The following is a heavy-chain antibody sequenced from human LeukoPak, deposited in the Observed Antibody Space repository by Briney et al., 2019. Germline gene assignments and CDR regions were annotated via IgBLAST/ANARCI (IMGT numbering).Heavy chain of an antibody. CDR1: GFTFSIYS. V-gene: IGHV3-21*01. J-gene: IGHJ4*02. Sequence: PGGSLRLSCAASGFTFSIYSMNWVRQAPGKGLEWVSSISSSSSYIYYADSVKGRFTISRDNAKNSLYLQMNSLRAEDTAVHYCARHPLLWFGELLYEDYWGQGTLVTVSS. D-gene: IGHD3-10*01. CDR2: ISSSSSYI. CDR3: ARHPLLWFGELLYEDY.